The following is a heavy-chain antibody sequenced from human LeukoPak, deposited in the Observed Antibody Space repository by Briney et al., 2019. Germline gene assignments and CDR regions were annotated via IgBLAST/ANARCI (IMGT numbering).Heavy chain of an antibody. CDR2: INPNSGGI. CDR3: ARDLRPKGKTYGSGSYYYYYGMDV. V-gene: IGHV1-2*04. CDR1: GYTFTGYY. Sequence: ASVKVSCKASGYTFTGYYMHWVRQAPGQGLEWMGWINPNSGGINYAQKFQGWVTMTRDTSISTAYMELSRLRSDDTAVYYCARDLRPKGKTYGSGSYYYYYGMDVWGQGTTVTVSS. J-gene: IGHJ6*02. D-gene: IGHD3-10*01.